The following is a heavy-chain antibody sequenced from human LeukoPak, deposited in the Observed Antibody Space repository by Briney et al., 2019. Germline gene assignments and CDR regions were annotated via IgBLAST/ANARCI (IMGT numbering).Heavy chain of an antibody. J-gene: IGHJ4*02. D-gene: IGHD2-21*02. CDR2: IIPILGIA. CDR1: GGTFSSYA. V-gene: IGHV1-69*04. CDR3: ARAPIYCGGDCYVDY. Sequence: GPSVKVSCKASGGTFSSYAISWGRQAPGQGLEWMGRIIPILGIANYAQKFQGRVTITADKSTSTAYMELSSLRSEDTAVYYCARAPIYCGGDCYVDYWGQGTLVTVSS.